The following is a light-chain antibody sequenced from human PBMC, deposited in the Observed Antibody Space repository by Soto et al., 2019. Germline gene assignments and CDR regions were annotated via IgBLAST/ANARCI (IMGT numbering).Light chain of an antibody. J-gene: IGLJ3*02. CDR2: NNN. CDR3: AAWDYSLNGVV. CDR1: SSNIGSTT. Sequence: QSVLTQPPSASGTPGQRVTIACSGSSSNIGSTTVKWYQQIPGTAPKLLIYNNNQRPSGVPDRFSGSKSGTSASLAISGLQSEDEADYYCAAWDYSLNGVVFGGGTKLTVL. V-gene: IGLV1-44*01.